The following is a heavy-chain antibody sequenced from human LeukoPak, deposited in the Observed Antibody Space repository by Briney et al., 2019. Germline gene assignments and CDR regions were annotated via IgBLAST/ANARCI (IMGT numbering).Heavy chain of an antibody. V-gene: IGHV3-33*01. J-gene: IGHJ4*02. CDR3: ARESTTVAGTTDC. CDR1: GFSFSSYD. Sequence: PGRSLRLSCAASGFSFSSYDMHWVRQAPGKGLEWVAVIWYDGSNKNYADSVKGRFTISRDNSKNTLHLQMNSLRADDTAVYYCARESTTVAGTTDCWGQGTLVTVSS. CDR2: IWYDGSNK. D-gene: IGHD6-19*01.